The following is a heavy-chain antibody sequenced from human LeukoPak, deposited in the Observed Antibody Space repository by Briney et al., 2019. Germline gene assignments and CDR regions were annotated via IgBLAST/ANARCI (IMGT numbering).Heavy chain of an antibody. CDR3: ARGRHDITMIVVVMTSVSYYLDV. CDR1: GGSFSGYH. Sequence: SETLSLTCAVYGGSFSGYHWTWIRQSPGKGLEWIGDINPSGSTYYNPSLKSRLTISVDTSKNQFSLKPRSVTAADTAVYYCARGRHDITMIVVVMTSVSYYLDVWGKGTTVTVS. D-gene: IGHD3-22*01. V-gene: IGHV4-34*01. CDR2: INPSGST. J-gene: IGHJ6*03.